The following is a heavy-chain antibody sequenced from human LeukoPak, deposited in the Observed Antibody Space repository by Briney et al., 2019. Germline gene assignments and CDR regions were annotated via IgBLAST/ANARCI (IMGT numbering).Heavy chain of an antibody. D-gene: IGHD2-21*01. Sequence: GGSLRLSCAASGFTFNRHWMAWVRQAPGKGLEWVANIKQDGSDQYYVGSVKGRFTISRDNAKNSLYMQMNNLRDEDTAVYYCARKAYDSDCFDFWGQGTLVTASS. CDR1: GFTFNRHW. CDR2: IKQDGSDQ. J-gene: IGHJ4*02. CDR3: ARKAYDSDCFDF. V-gene: IGHV3-7*04.